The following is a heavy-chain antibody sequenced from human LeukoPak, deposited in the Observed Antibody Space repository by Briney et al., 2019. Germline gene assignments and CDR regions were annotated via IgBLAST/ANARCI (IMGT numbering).Heavy chain of an antibody. J-gene: IGHJ4*02. Sequence: SQTLSLTCAVYGGSFSGYYWSWIRQPPGKGLEWIGEINHSGSTNYNPSLKSRVTISVDTSRNQFFLKLSSVTAADTAVYYCARGRGYSNYVGGGAVDYWGQGTLVTVSS. CDR1: GGSFSGYY. CDR3: ARGRGYSNYVGGGAVDY. CDR2: INHSGST. D-gene: IGHD4-11*01. V-gene: IGHV4-34*01.